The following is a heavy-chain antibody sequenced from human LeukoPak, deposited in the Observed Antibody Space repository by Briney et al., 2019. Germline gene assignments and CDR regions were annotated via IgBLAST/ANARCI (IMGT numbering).Heavy chain of an antibody. CDR3: ARGAARGWYVFNY. D-gene: IGHD6-19*01. CDR2: ISGSGGST. J-gene: IGHJ4*02. Sequence: GGTLRLSCAASRYTFTGYGMSWLRQAPGKGLEWVSAISGSGGSTYYADSVKGRFTISRDDSKNTLYLQMNSLRAEDTAVYYCARGAARGWYVFNYWGQGTLVTVSS. CDR1: RYTFTGYG. V-gene: IGHV3-23*01.